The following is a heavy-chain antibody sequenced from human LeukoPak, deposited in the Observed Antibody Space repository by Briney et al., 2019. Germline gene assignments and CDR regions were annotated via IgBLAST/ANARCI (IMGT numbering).Heavy chain of an antibody. CDR1: GFTFSSYG. CDR2: ISYAGSNK. D-gene: IGHD7-27*01. CDR3: ARGSNWGSRVYYFDY. Sequence: GGSLRLSCAASGFTFSSYGMNWVRQAPGKGLEWVAVISYAGSNKYYADSVKGRFPISRDNSKSTLYLQMNSLRAEDTAVYYCARGSNWGSRVYYFDYWGQGTLVTVSS. J-gene: IGHJ4*02. V-gene: IGHV3-30*03.